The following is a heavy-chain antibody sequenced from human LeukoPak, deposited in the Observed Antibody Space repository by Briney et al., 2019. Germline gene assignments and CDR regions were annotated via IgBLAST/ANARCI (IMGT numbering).Heavy chain of an antibody. CDR1: GGSISSGDYY. CDR3: ARYCSSTSCYGWFDP. J-gene: IGHJ5*02. D-gene: IGHD2-2*01. CDR2: IYYSRST. Sequence: SQTLSLTCTVSGGSISSGDYYWSWIRQPPGKGLEWIGYIYYSRSTYYNPSLKSRVTISVDTSKNQFSLKLSSVTAADTAVYYCARYCSSTSCYGWFDPWGQGTLVTVSS. V-gene: IGHV4-30-4*08.